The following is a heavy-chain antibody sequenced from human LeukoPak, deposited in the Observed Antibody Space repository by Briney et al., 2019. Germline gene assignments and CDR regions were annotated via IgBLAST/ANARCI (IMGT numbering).Heavy chain of an antibody. J-gene: IGHJ6*03. Sequence: GGSLRLSCAASGFTVSNNYMSWVRQAPGKGLEWVSAIYGGGNTYYADSVKGRFTISRDNSKNTLYLQMNSLRAEDTAVYYCAKVSYYGDYYYYYMDVWGKGTTVTVSS. V-gene: IGHV3-66*01. D-gene: IGHD4-17*01. CDR3: AKVSYYGDYYYYYMDV. CDR1: GFTVSNNY. CDR2: IYGGGNT.